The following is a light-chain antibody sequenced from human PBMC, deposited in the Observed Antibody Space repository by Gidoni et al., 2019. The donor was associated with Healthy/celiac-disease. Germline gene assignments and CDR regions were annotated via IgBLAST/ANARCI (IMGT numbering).Light chain of an antibody. CDR2: DAS. Sequence: ELLLTQSPATLSLSPGERAILSCRASQSVSSYLAWYQQKPGQAPRLLIYDASNRATGIPARFSGSGSGTDFTLTISSLEPEDFAVYYCQQRSDWLTFGGGTKVEIK. CDR3: QQRSDWLT. J-gene: IGKJ4*01. CDR1: QSVSSY. V-gene: IGKV3-11*01.